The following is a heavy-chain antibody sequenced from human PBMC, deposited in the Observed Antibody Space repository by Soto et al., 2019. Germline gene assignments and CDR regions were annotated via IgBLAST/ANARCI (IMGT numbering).Heavy chain of an antibody. Sequence: QVHLVQSGVEVKTPGASVKVSCQASGYTFFTYDISWVRQAPGQGLGGMGWISTYSGATKYAQKFQGRVTMTTDTCTTTAYLALRSLRSDDTAVYYCARHHGPTTSENWFDPWGQRTRVTVPS. CDR1: GYTFFTYD. V-gene: IGHV1-18*01. CDR3: ARHHGPTTSENWFDP. CDR2: ISTYSGAT. D-gene: IGHD5-12*01. J-gene: IGHJ5*02.